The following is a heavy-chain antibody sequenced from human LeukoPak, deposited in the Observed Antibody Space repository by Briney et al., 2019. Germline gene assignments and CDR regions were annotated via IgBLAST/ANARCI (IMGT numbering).Heavy chain of an antibody. CDR2: ISAYNGNT. J-gene: IGHJ5*01. CDR3: ARVFPIAAPHWFDS. D-gene: IGHD6-6*01. Sequence: ASVKVSCKASGYTFTSYGISWVRQAPGQGLEWMGWISAYNGNTNYAQKLQGRVTMTTDTSTSTAYMELRSLRSDDTAVYYCARVFPIAAPHWFDSWGQGTLVTVSS. CDR1: GYTFTSYG. V-gene: IGHV1-18*01.